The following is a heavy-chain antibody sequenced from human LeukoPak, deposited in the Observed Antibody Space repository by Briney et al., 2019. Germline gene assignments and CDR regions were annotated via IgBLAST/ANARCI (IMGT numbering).Heavy chain of an antibody. CDR2: ISSSSIYI. Sequence: GGSLRLSCAASGFTFSSYNMNWVRQVPGKGLEWVSCISSSSIYIYYADSVKGRFTISRDNAKNSLYLQMNSLRAEDTAVYYCARDLWSPVDFWGQGTLVTVSS. J-gene: IGHJ4*02. CDR3: ARDLWSPVDF. D-gene: IGHD2-21*01. CDR1: GFTFSSYN. V-gene: IGHV3-21*01.